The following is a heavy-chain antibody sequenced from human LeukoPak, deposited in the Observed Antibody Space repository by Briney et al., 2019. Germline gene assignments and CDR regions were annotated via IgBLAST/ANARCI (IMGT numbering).Heavy chain of an antibody. CDR2: IIPIFGTA. J-gene: IGHJ4*02. CDR3: ALGNGSGYPIGDY. CDR1: GYTFTSYG. V-gene: IGHV1-69*13. D-gene: IGHD3-22*01. Sequence: SVKVSCKASGYTFTSYGISWVRQAPGQGLEWMGGIIPIFGTANYAQKFQGRVTITADESTSTAYMELSSLRSEDTAVYYCALGNGSGYPIGDYWGQGTLVTVSS.